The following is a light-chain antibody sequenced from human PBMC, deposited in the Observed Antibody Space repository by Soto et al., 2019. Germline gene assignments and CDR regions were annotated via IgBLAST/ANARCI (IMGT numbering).Light chain of an antibody. CDR3: ISYAGSSIWV. V-gene: IGLV2-8*01. CDR2: DVS. J-gene: IGLJ3*02. Sequence: QSALTQPPSASGSPGQSVTISCTGTSSDVGAYNYVSWYQQHPGKAPKLMIYDVSKRPSGVPDRFSGSKSGNTASLTVSGLQAEDEADFYCISYAGSSIWVFGGGPKRTVL. CDR1: SSDVGAYNY.